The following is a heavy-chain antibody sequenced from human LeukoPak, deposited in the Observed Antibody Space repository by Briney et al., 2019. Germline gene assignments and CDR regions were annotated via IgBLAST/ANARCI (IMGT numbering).Heavy chain of an antibody. D-gene: IGHD3-10*01. V-gene: IGHV3-30*02. CDR3: AKFVNYGNYYYYYYMDV. Sequence: GGSLRLSCAASGFTFSSYGMHWVRQAPGKGLEWVAFIRYDGSNKYYADSVKGRFTISRDNSKNTLYLQMNSLRAEDTAVYYCAKFVNYGNYYYYYYMDVWGKGTTVTVSS. CDR1: GFTFSSYG. CDR2: IRYDGSNK. J-gene: IGHJ6*03.